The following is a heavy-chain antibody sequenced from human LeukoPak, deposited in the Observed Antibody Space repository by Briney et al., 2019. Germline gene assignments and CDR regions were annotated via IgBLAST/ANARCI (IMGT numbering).Heavy chain of an antibody. CDR2: LSSSGGST. V-gene: IGHV3-23*01. CDR1: GFTFGSYD. J-gene: IGHJ4*02. CDR3: AREDVVNYYDSSGYPNFDY. Sequence: GGSLRLSCAASGFTFGSYDMYWVRQAPGKGLEWVSGLSSSGGSTYYADSVKGRFTISRDNPKNTLYLQMNSLRADDTAVYYCAREDVVNYYDSSGYPNFDYWGQGTLVTVSS. D-gene: IGHD3-22*01.